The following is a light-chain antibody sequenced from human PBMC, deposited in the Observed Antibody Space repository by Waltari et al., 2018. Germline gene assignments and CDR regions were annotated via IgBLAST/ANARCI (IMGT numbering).Light chain of an antibody. CDR3: QQYTTLPLT. CDR2: GAS. V-gene: IGKV3-15*01. Sequence: PPRRAGQSVSSNVAWYQQRPGQAPRLLIFGASTRATGIPARFSGSESGTEFTLTISSLQSEDSGVYFCQQYTTLPLTFGGGTKVEI. CDR1: QSVSSN. J-gene: IGKJ4*01.